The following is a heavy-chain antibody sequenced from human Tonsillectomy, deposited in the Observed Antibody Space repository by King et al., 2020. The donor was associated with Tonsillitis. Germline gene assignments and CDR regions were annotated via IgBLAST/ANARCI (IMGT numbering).Heavy chain of an antibody. CDR2: IDRSGSA. V-gene: IGHV4-30-4*01. CDR1: GVSLSSDDYY. D-gene: IGHD3-10*01. J-gene: IGHJ4*02. CDR3: ARDALHVGMIRGGLKLRSYYDY. Sequence: VQLVESGPRLVRPSETLSLICSVSGVSLSSDDYYWSWIRQSPGKGLEWIGHIDRSGSASSNPSLRSRVTISLDKSKRQFSLNLNSVTAADTAVYFCARDALHVGMIRGGLKLRSYYDYWGRGTLVTVSS.